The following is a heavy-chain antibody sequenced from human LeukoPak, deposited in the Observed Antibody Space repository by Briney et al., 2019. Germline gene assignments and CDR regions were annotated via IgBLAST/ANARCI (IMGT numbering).Heavy chain of an antibody. Sequence: QVQLQESGPGLVKPSETLSLTCTVSGGSISSYYWSWIRQPPGKGREWIGYIYYSGSTNYNPSLKSRVTISVDTSKNQFSLKLSSVTAADTAVYYCAREGWDSFDYWGQGTLVTVSS. CDR1: GGSISSYY. J-gene: IGHJ4*02. V-gene: IGHV4-59*01. D-gene: IGHD6-19*01. CDR2: IYYSGST. CDR3: AREGWDSFDY.